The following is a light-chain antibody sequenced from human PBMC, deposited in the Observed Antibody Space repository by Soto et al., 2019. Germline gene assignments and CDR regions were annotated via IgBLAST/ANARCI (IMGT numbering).Light chain of an antibody. CDR2: GAN. CDR3: QQYAGAPWT. J-gene: IGKJ1*01. CDR1: QSVTSNY. V-gene: IGKV3-20*01. Sequence: EIVLTQSPGTLSVSPGERAALSCKGSQSVTSNYLARYQQRPGQAPRLLTYGANRRATGSPDRLTGSGSGNDMNHTNSRLEPEDSALYYCQQYAGAPWTFGQGTSVEIK.